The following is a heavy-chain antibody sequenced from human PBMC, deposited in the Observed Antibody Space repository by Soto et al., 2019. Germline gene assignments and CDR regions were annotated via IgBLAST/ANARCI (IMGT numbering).Heavy chain of an antibody. V-gene: IGHV3-23*01. J-gene: IGHJ4*02. CDR1: GFTFSSYT. Sequence: EVQLLESGGGLVQPGGSLRLSCAASGFTFSSYTMSWVRQAPGKGLEWVSTISSSYSTYYADSVKGRFTISRDNSKNTLCLEMNSLGAGDTAIYYCAKWDYWGQGTLVTVSS. CDR2: ISSSYST. CDR3: AKWDY.